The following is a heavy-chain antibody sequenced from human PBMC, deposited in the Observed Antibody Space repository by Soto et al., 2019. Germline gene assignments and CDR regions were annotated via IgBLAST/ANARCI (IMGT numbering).Heavy chain of an antibody. CDR2: IYPSGGNT. J-gene: IGHJ4*02. CDR3: AKEGAE. CDR1: GYNFINNY. V-gene: IGHV1-46*01. Sequence: QVQLVQSGAEVKNPGASVKISCAASGYNFINNYIYWVRQAPGQGLEYMGIIYPSGGNTKYAQKFQGRVTMSRDTSTNRVYLELTILRFDDTAMYYCAKEGAEWGQGTLVTVSS.